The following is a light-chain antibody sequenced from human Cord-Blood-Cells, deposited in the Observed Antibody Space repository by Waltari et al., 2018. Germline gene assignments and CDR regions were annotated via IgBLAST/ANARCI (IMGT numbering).Light chain of an antibody. CDR2: EVS. Sequence: QSALTQPASVSGSPGQSIPISCTGTSSDVGSYNLVSWSQHNPSKTPKFMIYEVSKRPSAVSKRFTGSKSGNTASLTITGLQAEDEADYYCCSYAGSSSAVVFGGGTKLYVL. CDR3: CSYAGSSSAVV. CDR1: SSDVGSYNL. J-gene: IGLJ2*01. V-gene: IGLV2-23*02.